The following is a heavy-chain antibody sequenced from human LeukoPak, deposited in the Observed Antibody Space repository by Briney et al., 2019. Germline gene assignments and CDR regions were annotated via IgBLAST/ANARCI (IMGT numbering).Heavy chain of an antibody. D-gene: IGHD3-22*01. V-gene: IGHV3-23*01. CDR3: AKDWPDYYDSSAAEYFQH. J-gene: IGHJ1*01. CDR2: ISGSGGST. CDR1: GFTFSSYG. Sequence: GGSLRLSCAASGFTFSSYGMSWVRQAPGKGLEWVSAISGSGGSTYYADSVKGRFTISRDNSKNTLYLQMNILRAEDTAVYYCAKDWPDYYDSSAAEYFQHWGQGTLVTVSS.